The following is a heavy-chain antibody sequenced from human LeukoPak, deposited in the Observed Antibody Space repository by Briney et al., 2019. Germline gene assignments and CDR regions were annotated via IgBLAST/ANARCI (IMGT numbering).Heavy chain of an antibody. CDR1: GFTFSSYA. CDR2: VSYDGNIR. Sequence: GGSLRLSCAASGFTFSSYALHWVRQAPGKGLEWVAVVSYDGNIRYYAHSVSGRFTVSRDNSENTVFLQMNSLRSEDTAIYYCAKDKLFNSYTSTCFDYWGQGTLVTVSS. CDR3: AKDKLFNSYTSTCFDY. J-gene: IGHJ4*02. D-gene: IGHD2-2*02. V-gene: IGHV3-30*18.